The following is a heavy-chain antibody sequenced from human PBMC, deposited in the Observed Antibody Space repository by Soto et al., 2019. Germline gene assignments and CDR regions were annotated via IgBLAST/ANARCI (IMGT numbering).Heavy chain of an antibody. CDR1: GFTFSSYC. CDR3: AKDPGTPPYYYYGMDV. D-gene: IGHD1-26*01. CDR2: ITYDGSNK. J-gene: IGHJ6*02. V-gene: IGHV3-30*18. Sequence: QVQLVESGGGVVQPGRSLRLSCAASGFTFSSYCMHWVRQAPGKGLEWVAVITYDGSNKYYADSVKGRFTISRDNSKNTLYLQMNSLRAEDTAVYYCAKDPGTPPYYYYGMDVWGQGTTVTVSS.